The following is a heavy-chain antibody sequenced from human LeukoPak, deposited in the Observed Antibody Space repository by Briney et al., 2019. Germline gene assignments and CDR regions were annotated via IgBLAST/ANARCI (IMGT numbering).Heavy chain of an antibody. D-gene: IGHD5-18*01. CDR1: GYSFTSYW. V-gene: IGHV5-51*01. CDR2: IDPSDSET. Sequence: GESLKISCQASGYSFTSYWIGWVRQMPGKGLEWMGIIDPSDSETRYTPSFQGRVTISVDKSLTTADLQWNSLKASDTAMYYCARQTAMGRSGDYWGQGTLVTVSS. J-gene: IGHJ4*02. CDR3: ARQTAMGRSGDY.